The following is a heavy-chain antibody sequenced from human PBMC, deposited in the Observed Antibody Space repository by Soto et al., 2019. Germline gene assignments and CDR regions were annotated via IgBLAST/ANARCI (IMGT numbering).Heavy chain of an antibody. V-gene: IGHV1-18*01. CDR2: ISAYNGNT. CDR3: ARETGYSSITPANFDY. CDR1: GYTFTSYG. J-gene: IGHJ4*02. Sequence: QVQLVQSGAEVKKPGASVKVSCKASGYTFTSYGISWVRQAPGQGLEWMGWISAYNGNTNYAQKLQGRVTMTTGTSTSTAYLELRRLRSDDTAVYYCARETGYSSITPANFDYWGQGTLVTVSS. D-gene: IGHD6-19*01.